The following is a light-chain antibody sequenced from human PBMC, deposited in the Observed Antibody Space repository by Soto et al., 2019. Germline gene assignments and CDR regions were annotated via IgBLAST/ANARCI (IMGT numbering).Light chain of an antibody. CDR2: DAS. CDR3: QQHNKWPTT. J-gene: IGKJ4*01. V-gene: IGKV3-15*01. Sequence: EIVLTQSPATLSLSPGERATLSCRASQSVSSYLAWYQQKLGQAPRLLVYDASTRATGIAARFSGAGSGTEFTLTISSLQSEDFAVYICQQHNKWPTTFGGGTRVDMK. CDR1: QSVSSY.